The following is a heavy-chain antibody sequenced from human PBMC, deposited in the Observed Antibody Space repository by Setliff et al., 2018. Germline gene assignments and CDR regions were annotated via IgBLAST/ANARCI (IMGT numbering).Heavy chain of an antibody. CDR3: ARHIAGYADGHYTATYSYYYMDV. D-gene: IGHD4-17*01. CDR1: GYTFTQKW. Sequence: RGESLTISCKGSGYTFTQKWIGWVRQMPGKGLEWMGVIYPGDSDIRYSPSFQGQVTISADKSINTAYLQWSSLKASDTATYYCARHIAGYADGHYTATYSYYYMDVWGQGTTVTVSS. CDR2: IYPGDSDI. V-gene: IGHV5-51*01. J-gene: IGHJ6*03.